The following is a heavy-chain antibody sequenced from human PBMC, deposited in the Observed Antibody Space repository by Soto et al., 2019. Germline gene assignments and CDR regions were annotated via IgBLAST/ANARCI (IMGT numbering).Heavy chain of an antibody. J-gene: IGHJ4*02. CDR3: ARGSAFIGLDY. Sequence: EVQLVESGGGLVKPGGSLRLSCAVSGFIFSRYSMNWVRQAPGKGLEWVSSIGTSGSYIYDTDSVKGRFTISRDNTKDALYLQMNRLRAEDTAIYYCARGSAFIGLDYWGQETPVTVSS. V-gene: IGHV3-21*01. CDR1: GFIFSRYS. CDR2: IGTSGSYI. D-gene: IGHD1-26*01.